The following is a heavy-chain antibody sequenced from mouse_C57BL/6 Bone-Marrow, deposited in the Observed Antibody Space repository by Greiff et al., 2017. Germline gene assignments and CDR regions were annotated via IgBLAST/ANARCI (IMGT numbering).Heavy chain of an antibody. CDR1: GYAFSSYW. D-gene: IGHD1-1*01. J-gene: IGHJ4*01. CDR2: IYPGDGDT. Sequence: VMLVESGAELVKPGASVKISCKASGYAFSSYWMNWVKQRPGKGLEWIGQIYPGDGDTNYNGKFTGKATLTADKSSSTAYMQLSSLTSEDSAVYFCARSHYYGSSLYAMDYWGQGTSVTVSS. V-gene: IGHV1-80*01. CDR3: ARSHYYGSSLYAMDY.